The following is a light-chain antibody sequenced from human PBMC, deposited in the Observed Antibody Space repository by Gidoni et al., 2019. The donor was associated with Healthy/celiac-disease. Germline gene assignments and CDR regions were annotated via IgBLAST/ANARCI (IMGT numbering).Light chain of an antibody. J-gene: IGKJ5*01. CDR1: QSINNW. CDR3: QQYNDYSIT. V-gene: IGKV1-5*01. CDR2: DAS. Sequence: DIQMTQSPSTLSASVGDRVTITCRASQSINNWLAWYQQKPGKAPKLLIYDASTLESGVPSRFSGSGSGTEFPLAISSLQPDDFATYYCQQYNDYSITFGQGTRLEIK.